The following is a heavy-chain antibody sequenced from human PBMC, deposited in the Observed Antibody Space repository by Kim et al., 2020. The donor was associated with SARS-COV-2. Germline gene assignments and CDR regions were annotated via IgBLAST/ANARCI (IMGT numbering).Heavy chain of an antibody. CDR1: GGTFSSYA. D-gene: IGHD1-1*01. Sequence: SVKVSCKASGGTFSSYAISWVRQAPGQGLEWMGRIIPILGIANYAQKFQGRVTITADKSTSTAYMELSSLRSEDTAVYYCARDFLDLGVHAFDIWGQGTMVTVSS. J-gene: IGHJ3*02. V-gene: IGHV1-69*04. CDR3: ARDFLDLGVHAFDI. CDR2: IIPILGIA.